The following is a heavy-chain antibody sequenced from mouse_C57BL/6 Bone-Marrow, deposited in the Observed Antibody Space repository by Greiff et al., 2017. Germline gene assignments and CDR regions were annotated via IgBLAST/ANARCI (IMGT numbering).Heavy chain of an antibody. CDR2: IDPSDSYT. V-gene: IGHV1-59*01. CDR1: GYTFTSYW. D-gene: IGHD2-4*01. J-gene: IGHJ4*01. CDR3: ARSTPLYYDYDEDAMDY. Sequence: VQLQQPGAELVRPGTSVKLSCKASGYTFTSYWMHWVKQRPGQGLEWIGVIDPSDSYTNYNQKFKGKATLTVDTYSRTAYMQLSSLTSEDSAVYYCARSTPLYYDYDEDAMDYWGQGTSVTVSS.